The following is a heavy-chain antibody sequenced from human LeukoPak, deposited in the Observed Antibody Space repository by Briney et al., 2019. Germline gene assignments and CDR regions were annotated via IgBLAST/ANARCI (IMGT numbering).Heavy chain of an antibody. CDR1: GFTFGDDA. CDR3: SRVPADTGLSHDS. Sequence: SGGSLRLSCTASGFTFGDDAMSWVRQAPGKGLEWVGFIRSKTFGGTTEYAASVKGRFTISRDDSKSIAYLQMNSLKTEDTAVYYCSRVPADTGLSHDSWGQGTLVTVSS. V-gene: IGHV3-49*04. CDR2: IRSKTFGGTT. J-gene: IGHJ4*02. D-gene: IGHD6-19*01.